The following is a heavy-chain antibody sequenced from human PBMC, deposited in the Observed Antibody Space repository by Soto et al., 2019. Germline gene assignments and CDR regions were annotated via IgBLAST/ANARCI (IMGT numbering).Heavy chain of an antibody. V-gene: IGHV1-18*01. CDR2: ISAYNGNT. D-gene: IGHD3-22*01. J-gene: IGHJ4*02. CDR3: ARHSPAYYYDSSGYRFFDY. CDR1: GYTFTSYG. Sequence: ASVKVSCKASGYTFTSYGISWVRQAPGQGLEWMGWISAYNGNTNYAQKLQGRVTMTTDTSTSTAYMELRSLRSDDTAVYYCARHSPAYYYDSSGYRFFDYWGQGTLVTVSS.